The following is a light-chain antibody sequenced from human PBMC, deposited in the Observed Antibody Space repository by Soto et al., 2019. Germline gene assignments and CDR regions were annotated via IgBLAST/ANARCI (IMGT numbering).Light chain of an antibody. CDR1: QSVSSNS. CDR2: AAS. J-gene: IGKJ3*01. V-gene: IGKV3-20*01. CDR3: QQHGSWGIT. Sequence: EIVLTQSPATLSLSPGESSTLSCRTSQSVSSNSLAWHQQKPGQAPRLLVYAASSRAAGIPDRFSGSGSGTDFTLTISRLEPEDFAVYYCQQHGSWGITFGPGTKVDIK.